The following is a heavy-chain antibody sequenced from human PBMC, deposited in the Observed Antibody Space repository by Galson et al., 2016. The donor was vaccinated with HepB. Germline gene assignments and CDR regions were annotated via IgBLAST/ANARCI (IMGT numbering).Heavy chain of an antibody. Sequence: SLRLSCAASGFILSDYYMDWVRQAPGKGLEWVGRTRNRARSYTTDYGASVKGRFINSRDNSKSSVYLQMNGLKPEDTAVYYCARTGLGDFDYWGRGTLVTVSS. D-gene: IGHD5/OR15-5a*01. CDR3: ARTGLGDFDY. J-gene: IGHJ4*02. V-gene: IGHV3-72*01. CDR1: GFILSDYY. CDR2: TRNRARSYTT.